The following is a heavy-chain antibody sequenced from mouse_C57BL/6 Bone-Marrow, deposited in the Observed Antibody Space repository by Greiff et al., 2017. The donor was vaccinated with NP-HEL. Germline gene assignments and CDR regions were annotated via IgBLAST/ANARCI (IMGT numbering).Heavy chain of an antibody. CDR2: INPNNGGT. CDR3: ARSGYGSSYPAWFAY. D-gene: IGHD1-1*01. Sequence: VQLQQSGPELVKPGASVKISCKASGYTFTDYYMNWVKQSHGKSLEWIGDINPNNGGTSYNQKFKGKATLTVDKSSSTAYMELRSLTSEDSAVYYCARSGYGSSYPAWFAYWGQGTLVTVSA. CDR1: GYTFTDYY. V-gene: IGHV1-26*01. J-gene: IGHJ3*01.